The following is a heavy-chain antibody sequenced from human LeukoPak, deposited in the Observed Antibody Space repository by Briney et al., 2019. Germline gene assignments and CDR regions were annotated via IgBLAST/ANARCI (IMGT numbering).Heavy chain of an antibody. V-gene: IGHV3-11*01. CDR2: ISKSGSTI. CDR1: EFTLSEYY. J-gene: IGHJ4*02. Sequence: GGSLRLCCAASEFTLSEYYMSWIRQAPGKGLEWVSYISKSGSTIYYADSVKGRFTISRDNAKNSLYLQMNSLTAEDTAVYYCTRLDYGDYWGQGTLFTVSS. CDR3: TRLDYGDY.